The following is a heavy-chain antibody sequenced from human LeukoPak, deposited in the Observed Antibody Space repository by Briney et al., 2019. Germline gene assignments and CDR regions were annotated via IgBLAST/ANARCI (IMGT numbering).Heavy chain of an antibody. CDR3: ARGGASDCSSTSCLTEAYFDY. CDR2: INHSGST. V-gene: IGHV4-34*01. D-gene: IGHD2-2*01. J-gene: IGHJ4*02. Sequence: PSETLSLTCAVYGGHFSGYYWSWIRQTPGKGLEWIGEINHSGSTNYNPSLKSRVTISVDTSKNQLSLKLSSVTAADTAVYYCARGGASDCSSTSCLTEAYFDYWGQGALVTVSS. CDR1: GGHFSGYY.